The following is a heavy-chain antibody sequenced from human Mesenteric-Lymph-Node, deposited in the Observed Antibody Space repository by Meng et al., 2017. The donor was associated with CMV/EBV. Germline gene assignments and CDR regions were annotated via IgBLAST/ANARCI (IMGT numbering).Heavy chain of an antibody. V-gene: IGHV5-51*01. J-gene: IGHJ4*02. CDR3: ARQANWGFDY. CDR1: GYTFSSYG. D-gene: IGHD7-27*01. Sequence: KVSCKASGYTFSSYGISWVRQMPGKGLEWLGIIYPGDSDTGYSPSFQGQVTMSADKSITTAYLQWSSLKASDSAMYYCARQANWGFDYWGQGTLVTVSS. CDR2: IYPGDSDT.